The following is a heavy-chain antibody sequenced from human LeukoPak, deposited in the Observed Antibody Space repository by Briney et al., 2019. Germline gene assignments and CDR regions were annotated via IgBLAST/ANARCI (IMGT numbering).Heavy chain of an antibody. J-gene: IGHJ3*02. Sequence: ASVKVSCKASGYTFTSHGISWVRQAPGQGLEWMGWISAYNGNTNYAQKLQGRVTMTTDTSTSTAYMELRSLRSDDTAVYYCARGRYDYYDSSGYYPDAFDIWGQGTMVTVSS. D-gene: IGHD3-22*01. CDR2: ISAYNGNT. CDR3: ARGRYDYYDSSGYYPDAFDI. V-gene: IGHV1-18*01. CDR1: GYTFTSHG.